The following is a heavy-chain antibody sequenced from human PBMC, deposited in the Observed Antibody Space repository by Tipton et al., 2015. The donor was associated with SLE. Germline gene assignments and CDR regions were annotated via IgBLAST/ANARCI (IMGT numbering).Heavy chain of an antibody. J-gene: IGHJ3*02. V-gene: IGHV1-18*01. CDR1: GYTFTSYG. D-gene: IGHD1-26*01. CDR3: AREGWDQGAFDI. CDR2: ISAYNRYT. Sequence: QSGPEVKKPGASVKVSCKASGYTFTSYGISWVRQAPGQGLEWMGWISAYNRYTNYAQNLQGRVTMTTDTSTSTVYMELRSLKSDDTAVYYCAREGWDQGAFDIWGQGTMVTVSS.